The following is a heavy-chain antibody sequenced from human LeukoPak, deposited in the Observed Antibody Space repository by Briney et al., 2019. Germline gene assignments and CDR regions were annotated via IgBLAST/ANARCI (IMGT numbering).Heavy chain of an antibody. Sequence: GASVKVSCKASGYTFTSYYMHWVRQAPGQGLEWMGIINPSGGSTSYAQKFQGRVTITADKSTSTAYMELSSLRSEDTAVYYCASGDFWSGYPFDYWGQGTLVTVSS. J-gene: IGHJ4*02. D-gene: IGHD3-3*01. CDR2: INPSGGST. CDR3: ASGDFWSGYPFDY. CDR1: GYTFTSYY. V-gene: IGHV1-46*01.